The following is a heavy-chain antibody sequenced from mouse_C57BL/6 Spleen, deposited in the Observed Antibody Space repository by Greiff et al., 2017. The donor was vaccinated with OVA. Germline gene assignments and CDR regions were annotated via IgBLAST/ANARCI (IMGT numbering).Heavy chain of an antibody. J-gene: IGHJ3*01. Sequence: QVQLQQPGAELVKPGASVKLSCKASGYTFTSYWMQWVKQRPGQGLEWIGEIDPSDSYTNYNQKFKGKATLTVDTSSSTAYMQLSSLTSEDSAVYYCARGLVDWGQGTLVTVSA. D-gene: IGHD1-1*02. CDR3: ARGLVD. CDR2: IDPSDSYT. V-gene: IGHV1-50*01. CDR1: GYTFTSYW.